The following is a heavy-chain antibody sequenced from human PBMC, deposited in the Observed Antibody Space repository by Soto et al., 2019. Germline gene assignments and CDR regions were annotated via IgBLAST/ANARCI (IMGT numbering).Heavy chain of an antibody. V-gene: IGHV1-2*02. Sequence: ASVKVSCKASGYTFTGYYMHWVRQAPGQGLEWMGWINPNSGGTNYAQKFQGRVTMTRDTSISTAYMELSRLRSDDTAVYYCARENGYGLRTYYYDSSGYYYDYWGRGTLVTVSS. CDR2: INPNSGGT. CDR1: GYTFTGYY. CDR3: ARENGYGLRTYYYDSSGYYYDY. J-gene: IGHJ4*02. D-gene: IGHD3-22*01.